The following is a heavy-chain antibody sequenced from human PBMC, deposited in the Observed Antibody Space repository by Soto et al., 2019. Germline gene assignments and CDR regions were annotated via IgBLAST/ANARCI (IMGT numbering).Heavy chain of an antibody. D-gene: IGHD2-8*01. Sequence: GESLKISCKGSGYTFTSYWISWVRQMPVKGLEWMAIIYPADSDTRYSPSFQGHVTISADKSISTAYLQWSSLRASDTAIYYCARPDRNGWYESLGRGNLVTVSS. V-gene: IGHV5-51*01. CDR3: ARPDRNGWYES. CDR2: IYPADSDT. CDR1: GYTFTSYW. J-gene: IGHJ5*01.